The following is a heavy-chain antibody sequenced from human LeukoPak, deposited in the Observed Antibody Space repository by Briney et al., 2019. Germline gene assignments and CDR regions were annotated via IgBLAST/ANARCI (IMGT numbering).Heavy chain of an antibody. V-gene: IGHV3-23*01. CDR3: AARPGEVAVPYDY. J-gene: IGHJ4*02. CDR2: ICRGGDVT. Sequence: GSLRLSCAASGFTFCTFAMNWVRQAPGEGLEGGSLICRGGDVTYYADSVKGRFTISRDSSKNTLYLQMHSLRAEDTAVYYCAARPGEVAVPYDYWGQGTLVTVSS. CDR1: GFTFCTFA. D-gene: IGHD2-15*01.